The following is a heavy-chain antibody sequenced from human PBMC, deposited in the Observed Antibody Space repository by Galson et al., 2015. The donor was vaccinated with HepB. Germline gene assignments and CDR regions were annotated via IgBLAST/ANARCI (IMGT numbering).Heavy chain of an antibody. J-gene: IGHJ5*02. Sequence: SVKVSCKASGYTFTGYYMHWVRQAPGQGLEWMGWINPNSGGTNYAQKFQGWVTMTRDTSISTAYMELSRLRSDDTAVYYCAREPFGVGGWFDPWGQGTLVTVSS. CDR1: GYTFTGYY. CDR3: AREPFGVGGWFDP. V-gene: IGHV1-2*04. D-gene: IGHD1-26*01. CDR2: INPNSGGT.